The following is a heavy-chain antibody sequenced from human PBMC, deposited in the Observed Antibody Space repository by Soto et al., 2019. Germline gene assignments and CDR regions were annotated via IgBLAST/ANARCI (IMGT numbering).Heavy chain of an antibody. V-gene: IGHV5-10-1*01. CDR2: IDPCDSYT. J-gene: IGHJ6*02. CDR3: ARRPLREAATMNYYYYGMDV. D-gene: IGHD5-12*01. CDR1: GYSFTSYW. Sequence: PGESLKISCKGSGYSFTSYWISWVRQMPGKGLEWMGRIDPCDSYTNYSPSFQGHVTISADKSISTAYLQWSSLKASDTAMYYCARRPLREAATMNYYYYGMDVWGQGTTVTVSS.